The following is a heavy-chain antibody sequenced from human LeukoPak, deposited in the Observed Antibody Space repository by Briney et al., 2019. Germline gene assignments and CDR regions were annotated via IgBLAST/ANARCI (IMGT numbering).Heavy chain of an antibody. Sequence: GASVKVSCKASGYTFTSYGISWVRQAPGQGLEWMGWISAYNGNTNYAQKLQGRVTMTTDTSTSTAYMELRSLRSDDTAVYYCARDPPGGGSYYVGYYYYYMDVWGKGTTVTISS. CDR2: ISAYNGNT. CDR3: ARDPPGGGSYYVGYYYYYMDV. D-gene: IGHD1-26*01. V-gene: IGHV1-18*01. CDR1: GYTFTSYG. J-gene: IGHJ6*03.